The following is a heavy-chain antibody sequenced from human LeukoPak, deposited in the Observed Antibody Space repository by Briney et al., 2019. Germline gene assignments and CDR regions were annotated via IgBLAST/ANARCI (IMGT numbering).Heavy chain of an antibody. CDR2: INPNSGGT. J-gene: IGHJ5*02. CDR1: GYTFTGYY. V-gene: IGHV1-2*02. D-gene: IGHD2-2*01. Sequence: ASVRVSCKASGYTFTGYYMHWVRQAPGQGLEWMGWINPNSGGTNYAQKFQGRVTMTRDTSISPAYMELSRLRSDDTAVYYCARVYDIVVVPAAGFDPWGQGTLVTVSS. CDR3: ARVYDIVVVPAAGFDP.